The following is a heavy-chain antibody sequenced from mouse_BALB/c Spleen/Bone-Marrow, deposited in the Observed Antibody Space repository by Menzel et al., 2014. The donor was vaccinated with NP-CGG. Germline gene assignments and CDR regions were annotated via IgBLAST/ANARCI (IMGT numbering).Heavy chain of an antibody. D-gene: IGHD1-1*01. V-gene: IGHV1-7*01. CDR1: GYTFTNYW. Sequence: VKLMESGAELAKPGASVKMSCKASGYTFTNYWMHWVKQRPGQGLEWIGYINPSTGYTEYNQKFKDKATLTADKSSSTAYMQLSSLISEDSAVYYCARIYYYGRDYWGQDTTLTVSS. CDR2: INPSTGYT. CDR3: ARIYYYGRDY. J-gene: IGHJ2*01.